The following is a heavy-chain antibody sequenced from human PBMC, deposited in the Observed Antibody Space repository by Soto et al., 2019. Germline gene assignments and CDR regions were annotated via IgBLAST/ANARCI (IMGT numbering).Heavy chain of an antibody. CDR2: FDPNSGNT. Sequence: ASVKVSCKVSGYTLTELSMHWVRQAPGKGLEWMGGFDPNSGNTGYAQKFQGRVTMTRNTSISTAYMELSSLRSEDTAVYYCARHGAGSLLVVVAAIRTTTQSYFDYWGQGTLVTVSS. D-gene: IGHD2-15*01. CDR3: ARHGAGSLLVVVAAIRTTTQSYFDY. J-gene: IGHJ4*02. V-gene: IGHV1-24*01. CDR1: GYTLTELS.